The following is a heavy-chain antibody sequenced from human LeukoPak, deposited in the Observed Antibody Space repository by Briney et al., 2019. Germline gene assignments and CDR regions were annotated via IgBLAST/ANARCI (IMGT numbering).Heavy chain of an antibody. Sequence: PGGSLRLSCAAAGFTFSNDWMHWVRQAPGKGLEWVSRTKSDGSGTNYADSVKGRFTISRDNAQNTLYLQMNNLGVDDTAVYYCARALVTRLGAFDIWGQGTMVIV. CDR1: GFTFSNDW. D-gene: IGHD1-26*01. CDR3: ARALVTRLGAFDI. J-gene: IGHJ3*02. CDR2: TKSDGSGT. V-gene: IGHV3-74*01.